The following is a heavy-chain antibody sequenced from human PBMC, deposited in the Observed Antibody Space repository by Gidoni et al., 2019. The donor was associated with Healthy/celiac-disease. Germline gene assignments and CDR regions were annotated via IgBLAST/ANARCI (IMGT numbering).Heavy chain of an antibody. Sequence: QVQLQQWGAGRLKPSETLSLTCAVYGGSFSGYYWSWIRQPPGKGLEWIGEINHSGSTNYNPSLKSRVTISVDTSKNQFSLKLSSVTAADTAVYYCARGKTVAGIFDYWGQGTLVTVSS. J-gene: IGHJ4*02. D-gene: IGHD6-19*01. CDR2: INHSGST. V-gene: IGHV4-34*01. CDR3: ARGKTVAGIFDY. CDR1: GGSFSGYY.